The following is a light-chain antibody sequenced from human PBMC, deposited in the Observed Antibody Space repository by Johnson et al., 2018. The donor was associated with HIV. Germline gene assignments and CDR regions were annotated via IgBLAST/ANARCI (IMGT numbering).Light chain of an antibody. Sequence: QSVLTQPPSVSAAPGQKVTISCSGSSSNIGNNYVSWYQQFPGTAPKLLIYENNKRPSGIPDRFSGSKSGTSATLGITGLPTGDEADYYCGTWDNSLSAHVFGTGTKVTVL. CDR2: ENN. CDR3: GTWDNSLSAHV. V-gene: IGLV1-51*01. CDR1: SSNIGNNY. J-gene: IGLJ1*01.